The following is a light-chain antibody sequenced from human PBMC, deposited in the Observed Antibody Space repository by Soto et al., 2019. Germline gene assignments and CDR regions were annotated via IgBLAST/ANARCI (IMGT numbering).Light chain of an antibody. CDR3: QQSNNSS. CDR1: QSVSSN. Sequence: EIVMTQSPATLSVSPGERATLSCRASQSVSSNLAWYQQKPGQAPRLLIYGASTRATGIPARFSGSGSGTEFTLTISSLQSEDFAVYFCQQSNNSSFGGGTKVDIK. V-gene: IGKV3-15*01. CDR2: GAS. J-gene: IGKJ4*01.